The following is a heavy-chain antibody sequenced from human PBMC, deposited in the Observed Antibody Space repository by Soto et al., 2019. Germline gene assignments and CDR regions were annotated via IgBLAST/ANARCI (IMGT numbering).Heavy chain of an antibody. CDR1: GGSISSYY. J-gene: IGHJ5*02. CDR3: AREGSYRYYDFWSGPPKGGLFDP. V-gene: IGHV4-4*07. Sequence: SETLSLTCTVSGGSISSYYWSWIRQPAGKGLEWIGRIYTSGSTNYNPSLKSRVTMSVDTSKNQFSLKLSSVTAADTDVYYCAREGSYRYYDFWSGPPKGGLFDPWGQGTLVTVSS. D-gene: IGHD3-3*01. CDR2: IYTSGST.